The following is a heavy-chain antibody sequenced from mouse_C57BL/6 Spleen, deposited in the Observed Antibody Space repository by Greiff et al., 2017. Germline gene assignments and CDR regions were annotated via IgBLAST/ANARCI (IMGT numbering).Heavy chain of an antibody. Sequence: EVQLQQSGPVLVKPGASVKMSCKASGYTFTDYYMNWVKQSHGKSLEWIGVINPYNGGTSYNQKFKGKATLTVDKSSSPAYMELNSLTSEDSAVYYCASLYDYDYAMDYWGQGTSVTVSS. J-gene: IGHJ4*01. D-gene: IGHD2-4*01. CDR3: ASLYDYDYAMDY. CDR2: INPYNGGT. CDR1: GYTFTDYY. V-gene: IGHV1-19*01.